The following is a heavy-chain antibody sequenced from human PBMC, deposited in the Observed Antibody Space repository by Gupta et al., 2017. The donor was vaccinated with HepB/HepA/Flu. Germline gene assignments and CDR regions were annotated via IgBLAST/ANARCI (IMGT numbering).Heavy chain of an antibody. V-gene: IGHV4-59*08. Sequence: QEELQESGPGLVKPSETLSLTCSVSGVYIGNYFWSWIRQSPRTGLEWIGFIQYGGTSDYNPSLNSRVTISIDTSKNQFFLNLNSVTAADTAVYFCARGGPSSKWLDRGGQGSLVTIXS. CDR2: IQYGGTS. J-gene: IGHJ5*02. CDR1: GVYIGNYF. D-gene: IGHD2-2*01. CDR3: ARGGPSSKWLDR.